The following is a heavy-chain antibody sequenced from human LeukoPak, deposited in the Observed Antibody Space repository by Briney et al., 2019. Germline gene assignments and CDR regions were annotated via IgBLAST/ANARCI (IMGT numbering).Heavy chain of an antibody. D-gene: IGHD2-15*01. J-gene: IGHJ5*02. CDR1: GYTFTSYY. Sequence: SVKVSCKASGYTFTSYYMHWVRQAPGQGLEWMGGIIPIFGTANYAQKFQGRVTITADESTSTAYMELSSLRSEDTAVYYCAIYCSGGSCYAQNWFDPWGQGTLVTVSS. CDR3: AIYCSGGSCYAQNWFDP. V-gene: IGHV1-69*13. CDR2: IIPIFGTA.